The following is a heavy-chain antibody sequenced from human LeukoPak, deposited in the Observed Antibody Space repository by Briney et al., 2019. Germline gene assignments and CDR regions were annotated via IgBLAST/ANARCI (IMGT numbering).Heavy chain of an antibody. CDR2: INAGNDNT. Sequence: GASVKVSCKASGYTFTNYAMHWVRQAPGQRLEWMGWINAGNDNTKYSQNFQGRVTITRDTSARTAYMELSSLRSEDMAVYYCAREVFLWELTAIDYWGQGTLVTVSS. V-gene: IGHV1-3*01. CDR3: AREVFLWELTAIDY. D-gene: IGHD1-26*01. J-gene: IGHJ4*02. CDR1: GYTFTNYA.